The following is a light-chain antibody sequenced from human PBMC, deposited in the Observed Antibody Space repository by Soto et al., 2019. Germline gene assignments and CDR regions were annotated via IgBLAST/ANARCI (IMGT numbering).Light chain of an antibody. CDR3: SSYTSSSNLV. Sequence: QSALTQPASVSGSPGQSITISCTGTSSDVGAYNSVAWYQHNPGKAPKLTIYDVSNRPSGVSSRFSGSNSANTASLSISGLQADDEADYYCSSYTSSSNLVFGTGTKLTV. CDR1: SSDVGAYNS. J-gene: IGLJ1*01. V-gene: IGLV2-14*01. CDR2: DVS.